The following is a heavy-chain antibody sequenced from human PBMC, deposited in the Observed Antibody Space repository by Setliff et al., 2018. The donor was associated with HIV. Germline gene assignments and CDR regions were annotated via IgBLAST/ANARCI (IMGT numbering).Heavy chain of an antibody. CDR2: IVPTLGSV. CDR3: ARVIGDDFWSGTSNWFDP. Sequence: SVKVSCKASGYTFTSYAMNWVRQAPGQGLEWMGRIVPTLGSVNYAQKFQGRVTITADKPTTTAYMQIVGLTSEDTAIYYCARVIGDDFWSGTSNWFDPWGQGTVVTVS. CDR1: GYTFTSYA. D-gene: IGHD3-3*01. J-gene: IGHJ5*02. V-gene: IGHV1-69*04.